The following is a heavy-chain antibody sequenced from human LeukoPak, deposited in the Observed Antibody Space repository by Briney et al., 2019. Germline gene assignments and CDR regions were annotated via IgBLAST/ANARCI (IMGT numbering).Heavy chain of an antibody. CDR2: IIPIFGTA. Sequence: SVKVSCTASGGTFSSYAISWVRQAPGQELEWMGGIIPIFGTANYAQKFQGRVTITADESTSTAYMELSSLRSEDTAVYYCARDSHWDPPDIVVVPAAMHSGAFDICGAGEMVTVSS. CDR1: GGTFSSYA. D-gene: IGHD2-2*01. CDR3: ARDSHWDPPDIVVVPAAMHSGAFDI. J-gene: IGHJ3*02. V-gene: IGHV1-69*13.